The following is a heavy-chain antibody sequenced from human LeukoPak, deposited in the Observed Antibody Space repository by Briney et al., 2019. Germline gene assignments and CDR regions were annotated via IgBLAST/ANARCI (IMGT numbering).Heavy chain of an antibody. Sequence: GRSLRLSCAASGFTFDDYAMHWVRQAPGKGLEWVSGISWNSGSIGYADSVKGRFTISRDNAKNSLYLQINSLRAEDTALYYCAKGGIVVVPAAMAFDIWGQGTMVTVSS. CDR3: AKGGIVVVPAAMAFDI. CDR2: ISWNSGSI. V-gene: IGHV3-9*01. J-gene: IGHJ3*02. D-gene: IGHD2-2*01. CDR1: GFTFDDYA.